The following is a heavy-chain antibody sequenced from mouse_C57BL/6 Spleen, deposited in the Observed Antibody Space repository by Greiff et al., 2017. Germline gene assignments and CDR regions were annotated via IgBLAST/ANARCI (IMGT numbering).Heavy chain of an antibody. CDR3: TSCLYDGDDICY. J-gene: IGHJ4*01. V-gene: IGHV1-15*01. D-gene: IGHD2-12*01. CDR1: GYTFTDYE. CDR2: IDPETGGT. Sequence: VQLQQSGAELVRPGASVTLSCKASGYTFTDYEMHWVKQTPVHGLEWIGAIDPETGGTAYTQKFKGKAILTADTSSSTAYMALRSLTSEYSAVDYCTSCLYDGDDICYWGQGTSVTVSS.